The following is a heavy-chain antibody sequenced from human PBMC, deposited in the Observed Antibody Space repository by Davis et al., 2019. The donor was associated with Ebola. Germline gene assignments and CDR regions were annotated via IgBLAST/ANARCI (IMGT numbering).Heavy chain of an antibody. CDR1: GGSFSGYY. J-gene: IGHJ5*02. CDR3: ARGSRGPSWRYSRNWFDP. CDR2: INHSGST. V-gene: IGHV4-34*01. Sequence: SETLSLTCAVYGGSFSGYYWSWTRQPPGKGLEWIGEINHSGSTNYNPSLKSRVTISVDTSKNQFSLKLSSVTAADTAVYYWARGSRGPSWRYSRNWFDPWGQGTLVTVSS. D-gene: IGHD6-13*01.